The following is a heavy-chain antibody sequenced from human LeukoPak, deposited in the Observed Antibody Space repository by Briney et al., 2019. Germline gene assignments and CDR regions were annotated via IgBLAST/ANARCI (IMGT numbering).Heavy chain of an antibody. Sequence: GESLKISCKGSRYSFTSYWIGWVRQMPGKGLEWMGIIYPGDSDTRYSPSFQGQVTISADKSISTAYLQWSSLKASDTAMHYCARHVEYYDFWSGYYTEYYFDYWGQGTLVTVSS. J-gene: IGHJ4*02. CDR1: RYSFTSYW. V-gene: IGHV5-51*01. D-gene: IGHD3-3*01. CDR2: IYPGDSDT. CDR3: ARHVEYYDFWSGYYTEYYFDY.